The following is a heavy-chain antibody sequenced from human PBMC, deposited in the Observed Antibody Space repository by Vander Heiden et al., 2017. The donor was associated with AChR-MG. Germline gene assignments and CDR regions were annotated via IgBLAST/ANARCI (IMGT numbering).Heavy chain of an antibody. J-gene: IGHJ5*02. D-gene: IGHD2-2*01. Sequence: EVQLVQSGAEVKKPGESLKISCKGSGYSFPSDWIGGVRQMPGKGLEWMGIIYPGDSDTRYSPSFQGQVTISADKSISTAYLQWSSLKASDTAMYYCARHAYLYCSSTSCYRGWFDPWGQGTLVTVSS. CDR2: IYPGDSDT. V-gene: IGHV5-51*01. CDR1: GYSFPSDW. CDR3: ARHAYLYCSSTSCYRGWFDP.